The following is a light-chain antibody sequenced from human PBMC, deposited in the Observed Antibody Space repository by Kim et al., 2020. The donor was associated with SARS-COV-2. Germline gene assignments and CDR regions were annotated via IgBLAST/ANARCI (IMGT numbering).Light chain of an antibody. CDR1: SSDIGAYDY. J-gene: IGLJ3*02. CDR2: HVT. CDR3: SSYTNSDSWV. Sequence: GQSITISCTGTSSDIGAYDYVSWCQQHPCKAPKLMIFHVTKRPSGVSSRFSGSKSANTASLTISGLQAEDEADYYCSSYTNSDSWVFGGGTKVTVL. V-gene: IGLV2-14*04.